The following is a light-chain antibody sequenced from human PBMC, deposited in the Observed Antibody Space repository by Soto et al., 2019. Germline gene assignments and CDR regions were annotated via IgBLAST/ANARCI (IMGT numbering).Light chain of an antibody. V-gene: IGKV4-1*01. CDR3: QQYFSTPRT. CDR2: WAS. CDR1: QSVLYSSNNKNY. Sequence: DIVMTQSPDSLAVSLGERATINCKTSQSVLYSSNNKNYLTWYQQKPGQPPKLLISWASTRESGVPDRFSGSGSGTEFTLTLSSLQAEDVAIYYCQQYFSTPRTFGQGTRLEIK. J-gene: IGKJ2*01.